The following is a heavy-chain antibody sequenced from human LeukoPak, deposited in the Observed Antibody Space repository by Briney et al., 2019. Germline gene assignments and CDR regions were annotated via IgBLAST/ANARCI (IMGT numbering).Heavy chain of an antibody. CDR3: AGMVRGVIGY. CDR2: IYYSGST. Sequence: PSETLSLTCTVSGGSISSSSYYWGWIRQPPGKGLEWIGSIYYSGSTYYNPSLKSRVTISVDTPKNQFSLKLSSVTAADTAVYYCAGMVRGVIGYWGQGTLVTVSS. V-gene: IGHV4-39*01. CDR1: GGSISSSSYY. J-gene: IGHJ4*02. D-gene: IGHD3-10*01.